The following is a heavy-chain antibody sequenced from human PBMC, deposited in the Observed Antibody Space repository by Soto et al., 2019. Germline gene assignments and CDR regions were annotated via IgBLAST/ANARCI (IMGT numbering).Heavy chain of an antibody. CDR3: AKDWVGSGYNDEAFEI. D-gene: IGHD3-22*01. Sequence: EVQLLDSGGGLVQPGGSLRLSCAASGFTFSSYAMSWVRQAPGKGLEWVSTVSGNGVGTYYADSVKGRFTISRDNSKNTLFLQMNSLRPKDTAVYYCAKDWVGSGYNDEAFEIWGQGTMVTVSS. V-gene: IGHV3-23*01. CDR2: VSGNGVGT. CDR1: GFTFSSYA. J-gene: IGHJ3*02.